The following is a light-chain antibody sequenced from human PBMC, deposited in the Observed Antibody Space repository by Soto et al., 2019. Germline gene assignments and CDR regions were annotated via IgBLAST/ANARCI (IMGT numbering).Light chain of an antibody. V-gene: IGKV3-20*01. Sequence: EIVLTQSPGTLSLSPGDRATLSCRASQSVSSNFLAWYQQKPGQAPRLLIYGASIRATGIPDRFSGSGSGTDFTLTSRRLEPGDFAMYFCHQYGSSPRTFGQGTKVEIK. J-gene: IGKJ1*01. CDR3: HQYGSSPRT. CDR1: QSVSSNF. CDR2: GAS.